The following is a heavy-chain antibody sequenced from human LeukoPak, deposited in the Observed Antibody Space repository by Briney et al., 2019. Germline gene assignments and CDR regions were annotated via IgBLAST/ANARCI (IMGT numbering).Heavy chain of an antibody. CDR1: GYTFTNYG. D-gene: IGHD5-24*01. V-gene: IGHV1-18*01. J-gene: IGHJ4*02. Sequence: ASVKVSCKASGYTFTNYGISWVRQAPGQGLEWMGWISGYNGNTNHAQEFQGRVTMTTDTSTSTAYIELRSLRSDDTAVYYCARDQGQRRDVYNFWWEDWGQGTLVTVSS. CDR3: ARDQGQRRDVYNFWWED. CDR2: ISGYNGNT.